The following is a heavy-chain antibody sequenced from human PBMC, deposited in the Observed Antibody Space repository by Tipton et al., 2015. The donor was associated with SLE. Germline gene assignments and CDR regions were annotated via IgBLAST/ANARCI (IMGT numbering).Heavy chain of an antibody. D-gene: IGHD3-16*01. Sequence: QLVQSGAEVKKPGESLRISCKGSGYSFTSYSISWVRQVPGQGLEWMGWISAYNGNTNYAQKLQGRVTMTTDTSTSTAYMELRNLRSDDTAVYYCARDKGGDVFDIWGQGTKVTVSS. J-gene: IGHJ3*02. V-gene: IGHV1-18*04. CDR2: ISAYNGNT. CDR1: GYSFTSYS. CDR3: ARDKGGDVFDI.